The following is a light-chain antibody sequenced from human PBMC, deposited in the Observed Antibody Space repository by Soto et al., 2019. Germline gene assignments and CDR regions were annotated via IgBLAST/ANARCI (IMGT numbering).Light chain of an antibody. CDR2: EGG. J-gene: IGLJ2*01. Sequence: QSALTQPASVSGSPGQSITISCTGTSSDVGSYNLVSWYQQHPGKAPKLMIYEGGKRPSGVSNRFSGSKSGNTASLTISGLQAEDKADYYCFSYAGSSTFVVFGGGTQLTVL. V-gene: IGLV2-23*03. CDR3: FSYAGSSTFVV. CDR1: SSDVGSYNL.